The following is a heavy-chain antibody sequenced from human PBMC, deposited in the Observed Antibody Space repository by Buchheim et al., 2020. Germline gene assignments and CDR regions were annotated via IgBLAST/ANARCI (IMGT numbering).Heavy chain of an antibody. D-gene: IGHD3-3*01. CDR1: GFTFSCYE. CDR2: VSSSGSTI. V-gene: IGHV3-48*03. J-gene: IGHJ5*02. Sequence: EVQLVESGGGLVQPGGSLRLSCAASGFTFSCYEMNRVRQAPGKGLEWVSYVSSSGSTIYYADPAKCRFTISRDNAKNSLYLQMKSLRAENTAVYYCASLGGAWIGYQIPHVLVDPWGQGTL. CDR3: ASLGGAWIGYQIPHVLVDP.